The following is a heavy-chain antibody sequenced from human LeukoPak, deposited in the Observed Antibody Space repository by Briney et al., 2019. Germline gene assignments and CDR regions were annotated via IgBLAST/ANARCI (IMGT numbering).Heavy chain of an antibody. CDR1: GFTFSSYG. Sequence: GGSLRLSCAASGFTFSSYGMHWVRQAPGKGLEWVAVISYDGSNKYYADSVKGRFTISRDNSKNTLYLQMNSLRAEDTAVYYCATGNSGYSYGSWRAVAGTFDYWGRGTLVTVSS. V-gene: IGHV3-30*03. CDR3: ATGNSGYSYGSWRAVAGTFDY. CDR2: ISYDGSNK. J-gene: IGHJ4*02. D-gene: IGHD5-18*01.